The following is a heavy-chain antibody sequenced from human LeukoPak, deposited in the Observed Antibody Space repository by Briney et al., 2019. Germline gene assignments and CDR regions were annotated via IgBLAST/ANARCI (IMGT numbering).Heavy chain of an antibody. J-gene: IGHJ4*02. CDR2: IYPRDSDT. D-gene: IGHD2-2*01. Sequence: GESLKISCKASGYRFTTFWIGWVRQVPGKGLEWMGIIYPRDSDTSYRPSFEGQVTLSADRSTNRLVLPWSSLRASDTAMYYCARHLTSAGGCSSLDQWGQGTLGTVSA. CDR3: ARHLTSAGGCSSLDQ. V-gene: IGHV5-51*01. CDR1: GYRFTTFW.